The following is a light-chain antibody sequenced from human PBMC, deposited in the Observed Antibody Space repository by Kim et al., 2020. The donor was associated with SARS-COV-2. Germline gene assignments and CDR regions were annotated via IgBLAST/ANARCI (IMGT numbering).Light chain of an antibody. CDR2: EVS. CDR3: CSYAGSSYV. J-gene: IGLJ1*01. V-gene: IGLV2-23*02. Sequence: QSALTQPASVSGSPGQSITISCTGTSSDVGSYNLVSWYQQHPGKAPKLMIYEVSKRPSGVSNRFPGSKSGNTASLTISGLQAEDEADYYCCSYAGSSYVVGTGTKVTVL. CDR1: SSDVGSYNL.